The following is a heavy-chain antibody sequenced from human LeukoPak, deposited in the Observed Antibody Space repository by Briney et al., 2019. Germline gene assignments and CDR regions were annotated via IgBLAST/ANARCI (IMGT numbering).Heavy chain of an antibody. CDR3: ARDSGGYYDPFFDI. V-gene: IGHV4-4*07. J-gene: IGHJ3*02. CDR1: GGSISSCY. D-gene: IGHD1-26*01. CDR2: IYTSGST. Sequence: PSETLSLTCTVSGGSISSCYWSWIRQPAGKGLEWIGRIYTSGSTNYNPSLKSRVAMSVDTSKNQFSLKLSSVTAADTAVYYCARDSGGYYDPFFDIWGQGTMVTVSS.